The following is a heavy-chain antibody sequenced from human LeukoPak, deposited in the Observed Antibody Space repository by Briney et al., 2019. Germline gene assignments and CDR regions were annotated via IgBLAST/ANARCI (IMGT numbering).Heavy chain of an antibody. D-gene: IGHD3-10*01. J-gene: IGHJ4*02. CDR2: IKLDGSEK. Sequence: PGGSLRLSCAASGFTFSSYWMSWVRQAPGKGLEWVANIKLDGSEKYYVDSVKGRFTISRDNAKNSVYLQMSSLRAEDTAAYYCAREGSYGSGSYGSFDYWGQGTLVTVSS. CDR1: GFTFSSYW. CDR3: AREGSYGSGSYGSFDY. V-gene: IGHV3-7*01.